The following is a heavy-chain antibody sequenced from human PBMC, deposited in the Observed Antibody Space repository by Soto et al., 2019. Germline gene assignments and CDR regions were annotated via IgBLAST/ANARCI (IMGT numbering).Heavy chain of an antibody. V-gene: IGHV3-48*03. Sequence: QSGGSLRLSCEVSGFIFSDYEMNWVRQVPGKGLEWISYISISGTIIHYADSVKGRFTISRDNAKNSVYLQMNSLRVEETAIYYCAREGGFDWFYPWGQGPLVTVS. CDR1: GFIFSDYE. CDR3: AREGGFDWFYP. CDR2: ISISGTII. J-gene: IGHJ5*02.